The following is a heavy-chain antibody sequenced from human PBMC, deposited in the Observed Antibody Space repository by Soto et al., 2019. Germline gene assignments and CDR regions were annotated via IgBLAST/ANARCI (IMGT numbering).Heavy chain of an antibody. CDR1: GGSISSGGYY. Sequence: SETLSLTCTVSGGSISSGGYYWSWIRQHPGKGLEWIGYIYYSGSTYYNPSLKSRVTISVDTSKNQFSLKLSSVTAADTAVYYCARVRLVLGYYYGMDVWGQGTTVTVSS. J-gene: IGHJ6*02. CDR2: IYYSGST. D-gene: IGHD2-8*01. CDR3: ARVRLVLGYYYGMDV. V-gene: IGHV4-31*03.